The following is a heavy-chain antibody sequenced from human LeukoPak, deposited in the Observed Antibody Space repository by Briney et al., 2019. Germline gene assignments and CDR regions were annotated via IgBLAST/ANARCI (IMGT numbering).Heavy chain of an antibody. CDR3: ARSSHTNFDY. D-gene: IGHD2-2*01. V-gene: IGHV4-59*12. J-gene: IGHJ4*02. CDR1: GGSISSYY. Sequence: SETLSLTCTVSGGSISSYYWSWIRQPPGKGLEWIGYIYYSGSTNYNPSLKSRVTISVDTSKNQFSLKLSSVTAADTALYYCARSSHTNFDYWGQGTLVTVSS. CDR2: IYYSGST.